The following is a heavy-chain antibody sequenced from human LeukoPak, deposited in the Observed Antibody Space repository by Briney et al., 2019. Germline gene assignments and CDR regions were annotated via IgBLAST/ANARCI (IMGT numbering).Heavy chain of an antibody. CDR3: AKDMGLVVVAAAPTSWGFDY. V-gene: IGHV3-30-3*01. CDR2: ISYDGSNK. D-gene: IGHD2-15*01. J-gene: IGHJ4*02. Sequence: QPGRSLRLSCAASGFTFSSYAMHWVRQAPGKGLEWVAVISYDGSNKYYADSVKGRFTISRDNAKNSLYLQMNSLRAEDTALYYCAKDMGLVVVAAAPTSWGFDYWGQGTLVTVSS. CDR1: GFTFSSYA.